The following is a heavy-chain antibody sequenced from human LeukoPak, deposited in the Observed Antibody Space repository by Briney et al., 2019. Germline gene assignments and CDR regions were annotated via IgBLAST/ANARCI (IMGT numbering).Heavy chain of an antibody. CDR1: GFTFSSYE. J-gene: IGHJ6*04. D-gene: IGHD3-10*02. V-gene: IGHV3-48*03. CDR3: AELGITMIGGV. CDR2: ISKTGSTI. Sequence: GGSLRLSCAASGFTFSSYEMNWVRQAPGKGLEWVSYISKTGSTIYYADSVKGRFTISRDNAKNSLYLQMNSLRAEDTAVYYCAELGITMIGGVWGKGTTVTISS.